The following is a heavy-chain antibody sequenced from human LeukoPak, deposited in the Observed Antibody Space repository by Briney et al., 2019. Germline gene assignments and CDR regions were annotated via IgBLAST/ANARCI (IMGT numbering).Heavy chain of an antibody. D-gene: IGHD6-19*01. CDR2: ISSSSSYI. CDR1: GFTFSSYS. V-gene: IGHV3-21*01. J-gene: IGHJ4*02. CDR3: ARDQKWLVRE. Sequence: PGGSLRLFCAASGFTFSSYSMNWVRQAPGKGLEWVSSISSSSSYIYYADSVKGRFTISRDNAKNSLYLQMNSLRAEDTAVYYCARDQKWLVREWGQGTLVTVSS.